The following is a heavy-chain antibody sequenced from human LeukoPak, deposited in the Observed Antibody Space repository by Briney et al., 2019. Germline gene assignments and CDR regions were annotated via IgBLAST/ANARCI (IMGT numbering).Heavy chain of an antibody. CDR1: GFTFSSYG. Sequence: GGSLRLSCAASGFTFSSYGMSWVRQAPGKGLEWVSAISGSGGSTYYADSVKGRFTISRDNSKNTLYLQMNSLRAEDTAVYYCAKGLAVVVTAFDYWGQGTLVTVSS. CDR2: ISGSGGST. D-gene: IGHD2-21*02. CDR3: AKGLAVVVTAFDY. V-gene: IGHV3-23*01. J-gene: IGHJ4*02.